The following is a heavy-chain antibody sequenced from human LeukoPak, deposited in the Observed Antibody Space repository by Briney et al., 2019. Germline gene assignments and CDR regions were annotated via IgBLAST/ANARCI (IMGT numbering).Heavy chain of an antibody. CDR3: ARAYSYGSVLHYYYGMDV. V-gene: IGHV1-69*13. J-gene: IGHJ6*02. CDR1: GYTFTSYD. D-gene: IGHD5-18*01. CDR2: IIPIFGTA. Sequence: GASVKVSCKASGYTFTSYDINWVRQAPGQGLEWMGGIIPIFGTANYAQKFQGRVTITADESTSTAYMELSSLRSEDTAVYYSARAYSYGSVLHYYYGMDVWGQGTTVTVSS.